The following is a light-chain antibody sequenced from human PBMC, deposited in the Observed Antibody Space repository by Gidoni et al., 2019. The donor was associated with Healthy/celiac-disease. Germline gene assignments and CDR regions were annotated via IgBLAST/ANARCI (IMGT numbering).Light chain of an antibody. CDR3: SSYTSSSTRV. Sequence: QSALTQPASVSGSAGQSLTISCTGPSSDVGGYNYVSWYQQHPGKAPKLMIYEVSNRPSGVSNRFSGSKSGNTASLTISGLQAEDEADYYCSSYTSSSTRVFGGGTKLTVL. CDR1: SSDVGGYNY. J-gene: IGLJ2*01. CDR2: EVS. V-gene: IGLV2-14*01.